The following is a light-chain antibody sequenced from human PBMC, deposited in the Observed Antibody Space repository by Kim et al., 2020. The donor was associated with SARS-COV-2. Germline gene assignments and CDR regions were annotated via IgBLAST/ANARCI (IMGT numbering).Light chain of an antibody. Sequence: EIVMTQSPATLSVSPGERATLSCRASQNIRSDLAWYQQKPDQTPRLLIYGASTRATDVPARFSGSGSGTEFTLTISSLQSEDFAGYYCQQYNNWPLTFGGGTKVDIK. CDR1: QNIRSD. CDR2: GAS. V-gene: IGKV3-15*01. J-gene: IGKJ4*01. CDR3: QQYNNWPLT.